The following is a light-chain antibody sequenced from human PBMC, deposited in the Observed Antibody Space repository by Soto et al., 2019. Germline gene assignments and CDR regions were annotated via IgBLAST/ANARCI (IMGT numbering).Light chain of an antibody. CDR3: QQYKSNLYT. CDR1: QPISSW. Sequence: DIQMTQSPSTLSASVGDRVTITCRASQPISSWLAWYQQKPGKAPQLLIYDASGLENGVPSRFSGRGSGTEFTLTISGLQPDDFSTYFCQQYKSNLYTLGHGTKLEIK. V-gene: IGKV1-5*01. J-gene: IGKJ2*01. CDR2: DAS.